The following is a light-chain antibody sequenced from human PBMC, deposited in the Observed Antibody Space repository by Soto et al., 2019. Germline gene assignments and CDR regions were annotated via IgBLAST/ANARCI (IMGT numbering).Light chain of an antibody. Sequence: EMELTQSPATVSSSVGDRATLSCRASQSVSTWLAWYQQNPGNAPRLLIYDASNWPNGIPARFSGSGSGIDFTRTIGSAQPEDFAAYYCQRAYNFPNTFGQGTLLEIK. J-gene: IGKJ5*01. CDR1: QSVSTW. CDR3: QRAYNFPNT. V-gene: IGKV3-11*01. CDR2: DAS.